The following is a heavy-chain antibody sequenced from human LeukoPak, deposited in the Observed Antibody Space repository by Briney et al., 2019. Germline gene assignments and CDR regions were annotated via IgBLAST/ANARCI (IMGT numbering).Heavy chain of an antibody. J-gene: IGHJ4*02. CDR1: GYSFTVYW. D-gene: IGHD4-11*01. V-gene: IGHV5-51*01. Sequence: GESLKISCKASGYSFTVYWIGWVRQMPGKGLDWMGIIYPSDSATIYSPSFQGQVTISADKSTTTAYLQWSTLKSSDTGIYFCARRAASTDYFEYWGQGALVTVSS. CDR3: ARRAASTDYFEY. CDR2: IYPSDSAT.